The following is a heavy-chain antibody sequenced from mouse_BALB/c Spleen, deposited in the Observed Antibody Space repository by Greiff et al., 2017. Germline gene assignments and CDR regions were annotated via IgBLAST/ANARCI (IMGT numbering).Heavy chain of an antibody. CDR1: GFTFSSYG. CDR3: ARGGPLGYFDV. D-gene: IGHD2-10*02. CDR2: INSNGGST. V-gene: IGHV5-6-3*01. J-gene: IGHJ1*01. Sequence: EVKLEESGGGLVQPGGSLKLSCAASGFTFSSYGMSWVRQTPDKRLELVATINSNGGSTYYPDSVKGRFTISRDNAKNTLYLQMSSLKSEDTAMYYCARGGPLGYFDVWGAGTTVTVSS.